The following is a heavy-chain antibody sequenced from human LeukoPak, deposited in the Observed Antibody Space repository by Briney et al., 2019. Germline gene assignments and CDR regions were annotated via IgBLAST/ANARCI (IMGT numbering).Heavy chain of an antibody. V-gene: IGHV3-74*01. CDR3: AKDWYYYDSSGYSDPDY. Sequence: GGSLRLSCAASGFTFSSYWMHWVRQAPGKGLVWVSRINSDGSSTSYADSVKGRFTISRDNAKNTLYLQMNSLRAEDTAVYYCAKDWYYYDSSGYSDPDYWGQGTLVTVSS. D-gene: IGHD3-22*01. CDR1: GFTFSSYW. J-gene: IGHJ4*02. CDR2: INSDGSST.